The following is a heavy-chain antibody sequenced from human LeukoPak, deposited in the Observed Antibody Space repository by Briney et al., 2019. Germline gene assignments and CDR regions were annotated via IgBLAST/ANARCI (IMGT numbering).Heavy chain of an antibody. CDR1: GFTFSSYA. CDR2: ISGSGGST. CDR3: AKEGNYYDSSGYYYFSYYYYYYMDV. V-gene: IGHV3-23*01. J-gene: IGHJ6*03. D-gene: IGHD3-22*01. Sequence: PGGSLRLSCAASGFTFSSYAMSWVRQAPGKGLEWVSAISGSGGSTYYADSVKGRFTISRDNSKNTLYLQMNSLRAEDTAVYYCAKEGNYYDSSGYYYFSYYYYYYMDVWGKGTTVTVSS.